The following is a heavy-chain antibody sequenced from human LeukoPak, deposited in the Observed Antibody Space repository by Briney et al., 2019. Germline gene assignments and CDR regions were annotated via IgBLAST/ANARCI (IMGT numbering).Heavy chain of an antibody. CDR2: TSGSGANT. CDR1: GVTFSSYA. Sequence: GGSLRLSCAASGVTFSSYAMSWVRQAPGKGPEWVSATSGSGANTYSSDSVKGRFTIAKDNSNNTLYLQMNSLRAEDTAVYDRAKDGDSSSSGYYYYYMDVWGKGTTVTVSS. J-gene: IGHJ6*03. V-gene: IGHV3-23*01. D-gene: IGHD6-6*01. CDR3: AKDGDSSSSGYYYYYMDV.